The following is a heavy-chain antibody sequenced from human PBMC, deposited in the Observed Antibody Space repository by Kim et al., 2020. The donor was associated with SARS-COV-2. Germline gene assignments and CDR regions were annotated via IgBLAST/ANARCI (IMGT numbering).Heavy chain of an antibody. CDR3: ARYCSGVTCDGQQSPFEY. CDR1: GFTFSFYW. Sequence: GGSLRLSCAASGFTFSFYWMSWVRQAPGKGLEWVASIKQGGNGKYYVDSVKGRFTISRDNAENSLSLQMNSLRAEDTAVYYCARYCSGVTCDGQQSPFEYCGQGTLVTVSS. V-gene: IGHV3-7*01. CDR2: IKQGGNGK. J-gene: IGHJ4*02. D-gene: IGHD2-15*01.